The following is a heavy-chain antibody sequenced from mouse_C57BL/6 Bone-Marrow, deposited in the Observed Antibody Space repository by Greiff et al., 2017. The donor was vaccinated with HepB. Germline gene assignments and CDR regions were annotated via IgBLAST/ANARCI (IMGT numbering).Heavy chain of an antibody. D-gene: IGHD2-4*01. CDR3: ARQSTSDYDRAWFAY. V-gene: IGHV5-9*01. J-gene: IGHJ3*01. CDR2: ISGGGGNT. CDR1: GFTFSSYT. Sequence: EVKVEESGGGLVKPGGSLKLSCAASGFTFSSYTMSWVRQTPEKRLEWVATISGGGGNTYYPDSVKGRFTISRDNAKNTLYLQMSSLRSEDTALYYCARQSTSDYDRAWFAYWGQGTLVTVSA.